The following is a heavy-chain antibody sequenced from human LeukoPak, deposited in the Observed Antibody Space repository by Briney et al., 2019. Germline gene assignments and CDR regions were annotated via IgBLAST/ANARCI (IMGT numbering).Heavy chain of an antibody. J-gene: IGHJ4*02. Sequence: GGSLRLSCAASGFTFSNHGMHWLRQTPGKGLEWVAVISYDGSNKYYADSVKGRFTISRDSSKNTLYLQMNSLRAEDTAVYYCAKGHYGSGSYYYIDYWGQGTLVTVSS. CDR2: ISYDGSNK. CDR3: AKGHYGSGSYYYIDY. V-gene: IGHV3-30*18. D-gene: IGHD3-10*01. CDR1: GFTFSNHG.